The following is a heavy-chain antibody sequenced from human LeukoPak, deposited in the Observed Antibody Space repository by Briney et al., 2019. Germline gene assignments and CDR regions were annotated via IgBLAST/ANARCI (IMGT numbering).Heavy chain of an antibody. V-gene: IGHV5-51*01. D-gene: IGHD6-13*01. J-gene: IGHJ4*02. CDR2: IYPGDSDT. Sequence: GESLKISCKGSGYDFTKYWIGWVRQLPGKGLEFMGIIYPGDSDTRYSPSFRGHVTISVDKAISTAYLHWSSLKASDTAMYYCARQGKEESSWYFPGIAAFDYWGQGTLVTVSS. CDR1: GYDFTKYW. CDR3: ARQGKEESSWYFPGIAAFDY.